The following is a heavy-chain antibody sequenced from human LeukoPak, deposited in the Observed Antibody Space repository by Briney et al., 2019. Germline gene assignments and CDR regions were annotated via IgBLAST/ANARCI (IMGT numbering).Heavy chain of an antibody. Sequence: GSSVKVSCKASGYTFTSYGISWVRQAPGQGLEWMGWISAYNWNTNYAQKLQGRVTMTTDTSTSTANMELRSLRSDDTAVYYCARDPPFVGYCSSTSCYIYGMDVWGKGTTVTVSS. CDR3: ARDPPFVGYCSSTSCYIYGMDV. J-gene: IGHJ6*04. CDR2: ISAYNWNT. CDR1: GYTFTSYG. V-gene: IGHV1-18*04. D-gene: IGHD2-2*02.